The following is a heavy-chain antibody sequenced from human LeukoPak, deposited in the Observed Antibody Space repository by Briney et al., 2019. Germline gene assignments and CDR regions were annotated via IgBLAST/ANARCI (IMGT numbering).Heavy chain of an antibody. CDR1: GFTFSSYG. CDR2: ISGSGGST. J-gene: IGHJ4*02. D-gene: IGHD3-22*01. V-gene: IGHV3-23*01. CDR3: AKEAPPPPTYYYDSSGYYSFDY. Sequence: GGSLRLSCAASGFTFSSYGMSWVRQAPGKGLEWVSAISGSGGSTYYADSVKGRFTISRDNSKNTLYLQMNSLRAEYTAVYYCAKEAPPPPTYYYDSSGYYSFDYWGQGTLVTVSS.